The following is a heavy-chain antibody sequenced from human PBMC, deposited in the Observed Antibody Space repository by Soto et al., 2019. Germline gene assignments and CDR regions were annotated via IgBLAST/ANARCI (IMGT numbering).Heavy chain of an antibody. CDR1: GFTFSSYE. CDR3: ARGYSDDGGLFDY. D-gene: IGHD5-12*01. Sequence: QPGGSLRLSCAASGFTFSSYEMNWVRQAPGKGLEWVSYISSSGSTIYYADSVKGRFTISRDNAKNSLYLQMNSLRAEDTAVYYCARGYSDDGGLFDYWGQGTLVTVSS. CDR2: ISSSGSTI. J-gene: IGHJ4*02. V-gene: IGHV3-48*03.